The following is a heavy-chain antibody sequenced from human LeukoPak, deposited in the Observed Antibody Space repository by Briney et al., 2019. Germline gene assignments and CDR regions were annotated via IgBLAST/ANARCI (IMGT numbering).Heavy chain of an antibody. CDR2: ISYDGSNK. CDR1: GFTFSSYA. Sequence: GGSLRLSCAASGFTFSSYAMHWVRQAPGKGLEWVAVISYDGSNKYYADSVKGRFTISRDNSKNTLYLQMNSLRAGDTAVYYCASGGYTLAFDYWGQGTLVTVSS. CDR3: ASGGYTLAFDY. J-gene: IGHJ4*02. D-gene: IGHD6-25*01. V-gene: IGHV3-30*04.